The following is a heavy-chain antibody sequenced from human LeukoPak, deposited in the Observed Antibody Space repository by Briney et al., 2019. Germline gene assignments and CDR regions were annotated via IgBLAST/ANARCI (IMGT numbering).Heavy chain of an antibody. V-gene: IGHV4-34*01. CDR1: SGSFSGYY. J-gene: IGHJ4*02. Sequence: PSETLSLTCAVYSGSFSGYYWTWFRQPPGKGLEWIGEFNHNWGAKYNPSLKSRVTISVDTSNNHLSLSLNSVTTADTAVYYCARQTIWFGELFRLDYWGQGTLVTVSS. D-gene: IGHD3-10*01. CDR2: FNHNWGA. CDR3: ARQTIWFGELFRLDY.